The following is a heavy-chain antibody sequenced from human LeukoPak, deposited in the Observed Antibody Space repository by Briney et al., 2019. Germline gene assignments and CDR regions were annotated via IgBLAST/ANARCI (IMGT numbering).Heavy chain of an antibody. CDR3: AKMVIAAAGHPNWFDP. V-gene: IGHV3-23*03. J-gene: IGHJ5*02. CDR2: IYSGGTT. Sequence: GGSLRLSCAASGFTFSSYAMSWVRQAPGKGLEWVSVIYSGGTTYYADSVKGRFTISRDNSKNTLYLQMGSLRAEDTAVYYCAKMVIAAAGHPNWFDPWGQGTLVTVSS. CDR1: GFTFSSYA. D-gene: IGHD6-13*01.